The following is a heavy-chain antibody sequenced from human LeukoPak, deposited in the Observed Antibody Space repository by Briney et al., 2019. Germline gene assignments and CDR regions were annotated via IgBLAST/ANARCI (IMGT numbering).Heavy chain of an antibody. CDR3: ATQPPGWELLFDY. CDR1: GGSISSSSYY. CDR2: SYYSGST. Sequence: SETLSLTCTVSGGSISSSSYYWGWIRQPPGKGLEWIGSSYYSGSTYYNPSLKSRVTISVDTSKNQSSLKLSSVTAADTAVYYCATQPPGWELLFDYWGQGTLVTVSS. V-gene: IGHV4-39*01. D-gene: IGHD1-26*01. J-gene: IGHJ4*02.